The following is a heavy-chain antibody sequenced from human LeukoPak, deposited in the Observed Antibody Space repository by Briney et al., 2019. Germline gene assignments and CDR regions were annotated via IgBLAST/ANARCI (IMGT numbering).Heavy chain of an antibody. J-gene: IGHJ4*02. Sequence: PGRSLRLSCAASGFTFSSYAMSWFRQAPGKGLEWVGFIRSKAYGGTTEYAASVKGRFTISRDDSKSIAYLQMNSLKTEDTAVYYCTRDRQDYGDYVPNYWGQGTLVTVSS. D-gene: IGHD4-17*01. V-gene: IGHV3-49*03. CDR2: IRSKAYGGTT. CDR3: TRDRQDYGDYVPNY. CDR1: GFTFSSYA.